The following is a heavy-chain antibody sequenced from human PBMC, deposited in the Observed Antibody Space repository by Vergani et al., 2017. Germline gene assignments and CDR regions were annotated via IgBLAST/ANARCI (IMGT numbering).Heavy chain of an antibody. Sequence: QVQLVESGGGVVQPGRSLRLSCAASGFTFSSYGMHWVRQAPGKGLEWVAVIWYDGSNKYYADSVKGRFTISRDNSKKTLYLQMNSLRAEDTAVYYCARDQGMDTAMTNEYYFDYWGQGTLVTVSS. J-gene: IGHJ4*02. CDR1: GFTFSSYG. V-gene: IGHV3-33*01. D-gene: IGHD5-18*01. CDR2: IWYDGSNK. CDR3: ARDQGMDTAMTNEYYFDY.